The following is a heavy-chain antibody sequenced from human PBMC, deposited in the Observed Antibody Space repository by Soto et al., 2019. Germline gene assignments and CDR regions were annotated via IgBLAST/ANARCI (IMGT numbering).Heavy chain of an antibody. CDR1: GFTFSSFA. V-gene: IGHV3-23*01. Sequence: PGGSLRLSCAASGFTFSSFAMSWVRQAPGKGLDWVSAISGSGGSTYSADSVKGRFTISRGNSKNTLYLQMNSLRAEDTAVYYCASLPGYSYGFFLDYWGQGTLVTVST. CDR3: ASLPGYSYGFFLDY. J-gene: IGHJ4*02. CDR2: ISGSGGST. D-gene: IGHD5-18*01.